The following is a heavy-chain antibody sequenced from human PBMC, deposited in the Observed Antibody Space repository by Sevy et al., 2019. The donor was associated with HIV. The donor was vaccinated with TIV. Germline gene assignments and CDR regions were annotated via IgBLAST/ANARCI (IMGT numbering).Heavy chain of an antibody. CDR2: ISSAVNNK. J-gene: IGHJ1*01. D-gene: IGHD2-21*02. CDR1: GFSFNMYS. Sequence: GGSLRLSCATSGFSFNMYSLNWVRQPPGKGLEWISYISSAVNNKKYADSVRGRFTVSRDGARKTVFLQMNNLRSDDTAVYYCARLNYGDSLDHWGQGTLVTVSS. V-gene: IGHV3-48*01. CDR3: ARLNYGDSLDH.